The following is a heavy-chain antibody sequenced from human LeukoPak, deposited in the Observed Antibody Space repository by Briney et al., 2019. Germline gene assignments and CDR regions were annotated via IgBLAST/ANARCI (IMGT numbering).Heavy chain of an antibody. D-gene: IGHD1-26*01. V-gene: IGHV3-48*01. CDR2: ISSSSSTI. CDR1: GFTFSSYS. J-gene: IGHJ5*02. Sequence: GGFLRLSCAASGFTFSSYSMNWVRQAPGKGLEWVSYISSSSSTIYYADSVKGRFTISRDNAKNSLYLQMNSLRAEDTAVYYCARELSGSRRWFDPWGQGTLVTVSS. CDR3: ARELSGSRRWFDP.